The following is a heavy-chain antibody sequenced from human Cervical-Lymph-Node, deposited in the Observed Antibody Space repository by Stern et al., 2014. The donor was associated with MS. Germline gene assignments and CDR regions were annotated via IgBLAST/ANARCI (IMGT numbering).Heavy chain of an antibody. CDR2: LNPSGGVT. V-gene: IGHV1-46*03. D-gene: IGHD3-10*01. Sequence: QVQLVQSGAEVKKPGASVNISCKASGYTFTSYYLHWVRQAPGQGLEWMGILNPSGGVTIYAQKFQGRVTMTGDTSTATMQLSSLRSEDTAVYYCAKQKGRDYFFDYWGQGTLLTVSS. CDR3: AKQKGRDYFFDY. J-gene: IGHJ4*02. CDR1: GYTFTSYY.